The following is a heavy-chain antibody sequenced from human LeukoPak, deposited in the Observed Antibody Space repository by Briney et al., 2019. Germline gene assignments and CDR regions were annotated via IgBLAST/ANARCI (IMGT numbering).Heavy chain of an antibody. J-gene: IGHJ4*02. CDR1: GFTFSSYG. Sequence: PGGSLRLSCAASGFTFSSYGMSWVRQAPGKGLEWVSAISGSGGSTYYADSVKGRFTISRDNAKNSLYLQMNSLRAEDTAVYYCTRDRGYSYGYLFVYWGQGTLVTVSS. CDR3: TRDRGYSYGYLFVY. D-gene: IGHD5-18*01. CDR2: ISGSGGST. V-gene: IGHV3-23*01.